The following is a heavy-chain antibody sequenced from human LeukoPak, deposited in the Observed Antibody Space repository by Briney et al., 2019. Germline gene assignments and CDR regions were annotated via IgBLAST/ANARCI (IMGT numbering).Heavy chain of an antibody. CDR2: ISYDGSNK. D-gene: IGHD5-18*01. J-gene: IGHJ4*02. CDR1: GFTFSSYG. Sequence: GGSLRLSCAASGFTFSSYGMHWVRQAPGKGLEWVAVISYDGSNKYYADSVKGRFTISRDNSKNTLYLQMNSLRAEDTAVYYCAKQWGPRVYSYGFAALKAPDYWGQGTLVTVSS. V-gene: IGHV3-30*18. CDR3: AKQWGPRVYSYGFAALKAPDY.